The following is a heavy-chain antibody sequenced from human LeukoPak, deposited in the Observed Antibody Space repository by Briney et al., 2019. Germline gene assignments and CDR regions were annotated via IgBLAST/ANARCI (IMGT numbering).Heavy chain of an antibody. V-gene: IGHV4-38-2*01. J-gene: IGHJ4*02. CDR1: GYSISSGYY. CDR2: IYHSGST. Sequence: SETLSLTCAVSGYSISSGYYWGWIRQPPGKGLEWIGSIYHSGSTYYNPSLKSRVTITVDTSKNQFSLKLSSVTAADTAVYYCARGYSYGLSLWGQGTLVTVSS. CDR3: ARGYSYGLSL. D-gene: IGHD5-18*01.